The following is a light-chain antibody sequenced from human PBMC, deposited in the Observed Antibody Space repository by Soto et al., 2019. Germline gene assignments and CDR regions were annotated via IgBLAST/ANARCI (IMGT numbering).Light chain of an antibody. Sequence: QSVLTQPASVSGSPGQSITISCTGTSSDVGGYNYVSWYQQHPGKAPKLMIYDVSNRPSGVSNRFSGSKSGNTASLTISGLQAEDEADYYCSPYTSSSTRVFGTGTNATVL. CDR3: SPYTSSSTRV. CDR1: SSDVGGYNY. V-gene: IGLV2-14*01. CDR2: DVS. J-gene: IGLJ1*01.